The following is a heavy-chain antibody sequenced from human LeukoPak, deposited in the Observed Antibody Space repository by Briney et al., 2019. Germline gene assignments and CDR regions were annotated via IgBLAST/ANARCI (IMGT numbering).Heavy chain of an antibody. CDR2: IKQDGSEK. D-gene: IGHD6-13*01. Sequence: GGSLRLSCAASGFTFSSYWMSWVRQAPGKGLEWVANIKQDGSEKYYVDPVKGRFTIFRDNAKNPLYLQMTSLRAEDTAVYYCARQHSSSPLFDYWGQGTLVTVSS. CDR3: ARQHSSSPLFDY. J-gene: IGHJ4*02. V-gene: IGHV3-7*01. CDR1: GFTFSSYW.